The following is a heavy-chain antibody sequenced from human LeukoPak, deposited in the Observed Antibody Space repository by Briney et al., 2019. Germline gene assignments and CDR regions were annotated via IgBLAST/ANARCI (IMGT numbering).Heavy chain of an antibody. CDR3: AKDIVGATGAFDI. J-gene: IGHJ3*02. CDR2: INSEGSST. V-gene: IGHV3-74*01. D-gene: IGHD1-26*01. CDR1: GFTFSSFW. Sequence: GGSLRLSCEVSGFTFSSFWMNWVRQAPGKGLVWVSRINSEGSSTNSADSVKGRFTISRDNAKNSLYLQMDSLRAEDTALYYCAKDIVGATGAFDIWGQGTMVTVSS.